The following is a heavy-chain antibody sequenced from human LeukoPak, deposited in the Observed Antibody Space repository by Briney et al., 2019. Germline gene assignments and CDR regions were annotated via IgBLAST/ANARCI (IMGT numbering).Heavy chain of an antibody. J-gene: IGHJ4*02. CDR1: GGSISSSSYY. CDR2: IYYSGST. CDR3: ARARFVVTIFGVVTY. Sequence: SETLSLTCTVSGGSISSSSYYWGWIRQPPGKGLEWIGNIYYSGSTYYNPSLKSRVTISVDTSKNQFSLKPSSVTAADTAVYYCARARFVVTIFGVVTYWGQGTLVTVSS. D-gene: IGHD3-3*01. V-gene: IGHV4-39*01.